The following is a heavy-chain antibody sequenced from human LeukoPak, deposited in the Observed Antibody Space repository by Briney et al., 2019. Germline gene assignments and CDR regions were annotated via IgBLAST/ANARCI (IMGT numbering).Heavy chain of an antibody. CDR3: AKFGSHFYSDILTPSMDV. D-gene: IGHD3-9*01. V-gene: IGHV4-59*01. CDR2: IYYSGST. Sequence: SETLSLTCTVSGGSISSYYWSWIRQPPGKGLEWIGYIYYSGSTNYNPSLKSRVTISAGTSKKQFSLKLRSVTAADTAVYYCAKFGSHFYSDILTPSMDVWGKGTTVTISS. CDR1: GGSISSYY. J-gene: IGHJ6*04.